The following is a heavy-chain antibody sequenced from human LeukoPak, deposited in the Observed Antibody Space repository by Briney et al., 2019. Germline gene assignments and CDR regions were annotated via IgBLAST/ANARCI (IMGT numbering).Heavy chain of an antibody. CDR2: IYTSGST. D-gene: IGHD5-18*01. J-gene: IGHJ4*02. V-gene: IGHV4-4*09. CDR1: GGSISSYY. CDR3: ARGGAGYSYDYYFDY. Sequence: PSETLSLTCTVSGGSISSYYWSWIRQPPGKGLEGIGYIYTSGSTNYNPSLKSRVTISVDTSKNQFSLKLSSVTAADTAVYYCARGGAGYSYDYYFDYWGQGTLVTVSS.